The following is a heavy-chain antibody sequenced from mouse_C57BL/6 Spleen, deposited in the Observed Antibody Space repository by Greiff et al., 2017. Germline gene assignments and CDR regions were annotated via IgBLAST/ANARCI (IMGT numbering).Heavy chain of an antibody. CDR2: IHPNSGST. Sequence: VQLQQSGAELVKPGASVKLSCKASGYTFTSYWMHWVKQRPGQGLEWIGMIHPNSGSTSYNEKFKSKATLTVDKSSSTAYMQLSSLTSEDSAVYYCASPLDSSGSFWAMDYWGQGTSVTVSS. CDR3: ASPLDSSGSFWAMDY. V-gene: IGHV1-64*01. CDR1: GYTFTSYW. D-gene: IGHD3-2*02. J-gene: IGHJ4*01.